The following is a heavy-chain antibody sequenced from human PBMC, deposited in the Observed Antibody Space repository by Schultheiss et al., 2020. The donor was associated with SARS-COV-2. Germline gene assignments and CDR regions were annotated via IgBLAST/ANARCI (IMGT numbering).Heavy chain of an antibody. Sequence: GESLKISCAASGFNLRNYWMDWVRQAPGKGLQWVANIKQDGSVEHYVDSVRGRFIISRDNAKNSLDLKMNSLRVDDTAVYYCVKEGEEMGTSWGQGTLVTVSS. CDR1: GFNLRNYW. CDR3: VKEGEEMGTS. V-gene: IGHV3-7*03. CDR2: IKQDGSVE. D-gene: IGHD1-1*01. J-gene: IGHJ4*02.